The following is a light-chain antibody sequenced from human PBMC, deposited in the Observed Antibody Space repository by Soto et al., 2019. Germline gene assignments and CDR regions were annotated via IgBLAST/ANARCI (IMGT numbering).Light chain of an antibody. CDR3: SSYAHGSIYV. V-gene: IGLV2-14*01. Sequence: QSALTQPASVSGSPGQSSTISCTGSSSDVGAYNYVSWYLQHPGKAPKLLIYGVGNRPSGVSARFSGSKSGDTASLTISGLQAEDEADYYCSSYAHGSIYVFGTGTKLTVL. CDR1: SSDVGAYNY. CDR2: GVG. J-gene: IGLJ1*01.